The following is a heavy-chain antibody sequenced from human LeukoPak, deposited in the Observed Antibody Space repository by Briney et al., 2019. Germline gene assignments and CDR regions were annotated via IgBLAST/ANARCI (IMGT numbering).Heavy chain of an antibody. Sequence: SETLSLTCTVSGGSIISHYWSWIRLPPGKGLEWMGYVYYSGRADYNPSLKSRVSISVDTSKNQFSLKLSSVTAADTAVYYCARATLEQWGRLSYAFDIWGQGAMVTVSS. V-gene: IGHV4-59*11. CDR3: ARATLEQWGRLSYAFDI. CDR2: VYYSGRA. D-gene: IGHD6-19*01. J-gene: IGHJ3*02. CDR1: GGSIISHY.